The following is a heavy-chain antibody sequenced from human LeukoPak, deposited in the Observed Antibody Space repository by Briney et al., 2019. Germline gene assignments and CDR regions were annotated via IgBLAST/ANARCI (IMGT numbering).Heavy chain of an antibody. J-gene: IGHJ6*02. V-gene: IGHV3-23*01. CDR3: AKLDSVATPYYGMDV. CDR1: GFTFCTHA. Sequence: PGGALKISCAASGFTFCTHAMTRVRAAPGGGRWWVSTLSGDGGAPYYADSVRGRFSISRDNSKNTVFLQMSSLGAQDTAVYYCAKLDSVATPYYGMDVWGQGTTVTVSS. CDR2: LSGDGGAP. D-gene: IGHD3/OR15-3a*01.